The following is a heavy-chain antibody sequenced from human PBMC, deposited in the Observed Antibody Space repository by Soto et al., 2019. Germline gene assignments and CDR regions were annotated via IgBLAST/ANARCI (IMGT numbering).Heavy chain of an antibody. CDR1: GFAFSRYE. CDR3: AREGSDSSMDAFDV. D-gene: IGHD3-10*01. V-gene: IGHV3-13*04. Sequence: EVQLVASGGGLVQPGGSLRLSCAASGFAFSRYEIHWVRQTTGKRLEWVSAIGVAGDAFYADSVKGRFTISRENAKNSVYLQMNSLRAGDTAVYYCAREGSDSSMDAFDVWGQGTMVTVSS. J-gene: IGHJ3*01. CDR2: IGVAGDA.